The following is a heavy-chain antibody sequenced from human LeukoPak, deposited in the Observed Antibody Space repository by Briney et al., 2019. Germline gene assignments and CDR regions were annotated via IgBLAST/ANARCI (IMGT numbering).Heavy chain of an antibody. Sequence: GSPRLSCAPPRFTSSRYEMNWVRQAPGEGLWWVSYISSIGRTIYYADSVKGRFTIARDNTKQTMYLQMNSLRAEGTAVYYCAKRALYSFDYWGQGTLVTVSS. CDR1: RFTSSRYE. D-gene: IGHD2-8*01. V-gene: IGHV3-48*03. CDR2: ISSIGRTI. CDR3: AKRALYSFDY. J-gene: IGHJ4*02.